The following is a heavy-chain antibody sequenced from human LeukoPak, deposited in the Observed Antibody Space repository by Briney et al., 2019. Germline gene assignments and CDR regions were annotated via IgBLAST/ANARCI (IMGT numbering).Heavy chain of an antibody. CDR2: IIPIFGTA. V-gene: IGHV1-69*13. J-gene: IGHJ3*02. D-gene: IGHD2-15*01. CDR3: ARSLHVVVVAATTGDAFDI. CDR1: GGTFSSYA. Sequence: GASVKVSCKASGGTFSSYAISWVRQAPGQGLEWMGRIIPIFGTANYAQKFQGRVTITADESTSTAYMELSSLRSEDTAVYYCARSLHVVVVAATTGDAFDIWGQGTMVTVSS.